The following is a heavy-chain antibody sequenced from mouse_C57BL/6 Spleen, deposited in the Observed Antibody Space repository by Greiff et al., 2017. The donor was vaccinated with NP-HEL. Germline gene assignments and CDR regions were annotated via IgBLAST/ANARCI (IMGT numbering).Heavy chain of an antibody. CDR1: GYTFTDYY. CDR3: AREGQLRLHAMDY. CDR2: INPYNGGT. Sequence: VQLKQSGPVLVKPGASVKMSCKASGYTFTDYYMNWVKQSHGKSLEWIGVINPYNGGTSYNQKFKGKATLTVDKSSSTAYMELNSLTSEDSAVYYCAREGQLRLHAMDYWGQGTSVTVSS. D-gene: IGHD3-2*02. J-gene: IGHJ4*01. V-gene: IGHV1-19*01.